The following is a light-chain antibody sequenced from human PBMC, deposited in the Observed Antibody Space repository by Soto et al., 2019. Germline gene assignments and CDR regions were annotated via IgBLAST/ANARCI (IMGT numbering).Light chain of an antibody. CDR1: SSDVGVYNY. Sequence: QSVLTQPASVSGSPGQSITISCTGTSSDVGVYNYVSWYQQHPGKAPRLMIYGVSNRPSGVSSRFSGSKSGNTASLTISGLQTEDEAVYYCSSFTTSSTLVFGTGTKVTGL. CDR2: GVS. V-gene: IGLV2-14*01. J-gene: IGLJ1*01. CDR3: SSFTTSSTLV.